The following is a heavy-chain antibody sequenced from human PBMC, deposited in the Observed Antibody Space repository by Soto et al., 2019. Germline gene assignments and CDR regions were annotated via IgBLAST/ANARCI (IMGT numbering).Heavy chain of an antibody. CDR3: ARANSTGLVRGVNGFYYYGMDV. CDR1: GFTFSDYY. D-gene: IGHD3-10*01. CDR2: ISSSGSTI. V-gene: IGHV3-11*01. J-gene: IGHJ6*02. Sequence: GGSLRLSCAASGFTFSDYYMSWIRQAPGKGLEWVSYISSSGSTIYYADSVKGRFTISRDNAKNSLYLQMNSLRAEDTAVYYCARANSTGLVRGVNGFYYYGMDVWGQGTTVTVSS.